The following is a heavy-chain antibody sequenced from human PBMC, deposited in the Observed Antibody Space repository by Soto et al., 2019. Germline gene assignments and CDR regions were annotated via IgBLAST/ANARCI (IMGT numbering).Heavy chain of an antibody. V-gene: IGHV1-69*13. CDR1: GGTFSSYA. Sequence: SVKVSCKASGGTFSSYAISWVRQAPGQGLEWMGGIIPIFGTANYAQKFQGRVTITADESTSTAYMELSSLRSEDTAVYYCLSSGYTYYYYGMDVWGQGTTVTVAS. CDR3: LSSGYTYYYYGMDV. J-gene: IGHJ6*02. CDR2: IIPIFGTA. D-gene: IGHD3-22*01.